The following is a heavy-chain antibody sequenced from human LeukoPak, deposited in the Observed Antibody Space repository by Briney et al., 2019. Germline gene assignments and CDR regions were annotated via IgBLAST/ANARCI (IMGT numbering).Heavy chain of an antibody. CDR3: ARTQTGYFFDY. J-gene: IGHJ4*02. D-gene: IGHD3-10*01. V-gene: IGHV4-59*01. Sequence: SETLSLTCTVSGDSISTYFWSWIRQPPGKGLEWIGYISYCGSTNYKPSLKSRVTISVDTSKNQFSLKLRSVIAADTAVYYCARTQTGYFFDYWGQGTLVTVSS. CDR2: ISYCGST. CDR1: GDSISTYF.